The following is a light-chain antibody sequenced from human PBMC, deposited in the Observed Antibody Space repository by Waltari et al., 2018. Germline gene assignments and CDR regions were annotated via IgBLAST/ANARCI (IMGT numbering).Light chain of an antibody. CDR1: SSNIGSNT. V-gene: IGLV1-44*01. Sequence: QSVLTQPPSASGTPGQRVTISCSGSSSNIGSNTVNWYQQLPGTAPKLLIYRNNQLPAGVPDRFSGSKSGTSASLAISGLQSEDEADYYCAAWDDSLNGRWVFGGGTKLTVL. CDR3: AAWDDSLNGRWV. J-gene: IGLJ3*02. CDR2: RNN.